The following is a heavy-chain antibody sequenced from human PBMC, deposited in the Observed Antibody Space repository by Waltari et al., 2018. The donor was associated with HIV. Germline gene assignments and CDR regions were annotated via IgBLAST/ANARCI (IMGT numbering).Heavy chain of an antibody. V-gene: IGHV1-69*02. CDR3: ARGHGAVARN. Sequence: QVQLAQSGAEVKTPRSSVKTSCMACKTSGDPFCSYSIIWVRQAPGQGLEWMGRIIPILGVVNYAQKFQGRVTITADKLATTAYMEVSGLRSEDTAVYYCARGHGAVARNCDQGTPVIVSS. D-gene: IGHD6-19*01. J-gene: IGHJ4*02. CDR1: GDPFCSYS. CDR2: IIPILGVV.